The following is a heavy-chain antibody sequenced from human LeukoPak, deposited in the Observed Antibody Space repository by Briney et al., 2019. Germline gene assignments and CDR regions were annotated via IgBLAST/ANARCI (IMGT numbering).Heavy chain of an antibody. Sequence: ASVKVSCKASGYTFTSYAMNWVRQAPGQGLEWMGWINTNTGNPTYAQGFTGRFAFSLDTSVSTAYLQISSLKAEDTAVYYCARDRKAFVAGTGSRHNWFDPWGQGTLVTVSS. CDR1: GYTFTSYA. D-gene: IGHD6-19*01. CDR3: ARDRKAFVAGTGSRHNWFDP. V-gene: IGHV7-4-1*02. CDR2: INTNTGNP. J-gene: IGHJ5*02.